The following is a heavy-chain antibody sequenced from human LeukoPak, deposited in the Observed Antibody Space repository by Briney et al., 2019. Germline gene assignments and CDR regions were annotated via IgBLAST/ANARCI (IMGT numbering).Heavy chain of an antibody. V-gene: IGHV1-18*01. CDR1: GYTFTNYG. CDR2: ISVYNGNT. D-gene: IGHD3-10*01. J-gene: IGHJ6*03. CDR3: ARGVWFGELSSMGYYYYMDV. Sequence: GASVKVSCKTSGYTFTNYGISWVRQAPGQGLEWMGWISVYNGNTNYAQKLQGRVTMTTDTSTSTAYMELRSLRSDDTAVYYCARGVWFGELSSMGYYYYMDVWGKGTTVTVSS.